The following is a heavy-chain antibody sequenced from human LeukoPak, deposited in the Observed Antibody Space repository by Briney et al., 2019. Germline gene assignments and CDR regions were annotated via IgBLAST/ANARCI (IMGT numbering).Heavy chain of an antibody. CDR2: ISYDGSNK. V-gene: IGHV3-30*18. D-gene: IGHD2-2*01. Sequence: GGSLRLSCAASGFTFSSYGMHWVRQAPGKGLEWVAVISYDGSNKYYADSVKGRFTISRDNSKNTLYLQMNSLRAEDTAVYYCAKQHIVVVPGAPGAFDIWGQGTMVTVSS. CDR3: AKQHIVVVPGAPGAFDI. J-gene: IGHJ3*02. CDR1: GFTFSSYG.